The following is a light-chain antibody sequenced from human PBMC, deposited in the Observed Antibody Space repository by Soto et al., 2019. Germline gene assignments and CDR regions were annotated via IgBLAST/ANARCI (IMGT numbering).Light chain of an antibody. J-gene: IGKJ1*01. CDR3: QQYNSDSRT. Sequence: DIQMTQSPSTLSASVGDRVTITCRASQTASDCLAWYQQKPGKAPNLLIYNDSSLDSGVPVRFSGSGSGTEFTLTISSLQPDDFATYYCQQYNSDSRTFGQGTKVEAK. V-gene: IGKV1-5*01. CDR2: NDS. CDR1: QTASDC.